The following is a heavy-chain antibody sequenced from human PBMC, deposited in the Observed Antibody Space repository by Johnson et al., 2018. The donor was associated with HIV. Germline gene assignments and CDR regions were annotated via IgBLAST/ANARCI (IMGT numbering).Heavy chain of an antibody. CDR1: GFTFDDYA. CDR2: ISWNSGSI. J-gene: IGHJ3*02. D-gene: IGHD6-6*01. Sequence: VQLVESGGGLVQPGRSLRLSCAASGFTFDDYAMHWVRQAPGKGLEWVSGISWNSGSIGYADSVKGRFTISRDNAKNSLYLQMNSLRAEDTALYYFANGPIKYSISSRGGAFEIWGQGTTVTVSS. V-gene: IGHV3-9*01. CDR3: ANGPIKYSISSRGGAFEI.